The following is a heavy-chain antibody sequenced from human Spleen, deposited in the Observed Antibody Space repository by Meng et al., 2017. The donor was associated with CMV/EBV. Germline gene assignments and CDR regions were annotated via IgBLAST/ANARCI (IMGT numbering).Heavy chain of an antibody. J-gene: IGHJ4*02. CDR1: GFTFSSYW. V-gene: IGHV3-7*01. D-gene: IGHD2-2*02. CDR3: ARVGVVPAAIRGDDY. CDR2: IKQDGSEK. Sequence: GESLKISCAASGFTFSSYWMSWVRQAPGKGLEWVANIKQDGSEKYYVDSVKGRFTISRDNAKNSLYLQMNSLRAEDTAVYYCARVGVVPAAIRGDDYWGQGTLVTVSS.